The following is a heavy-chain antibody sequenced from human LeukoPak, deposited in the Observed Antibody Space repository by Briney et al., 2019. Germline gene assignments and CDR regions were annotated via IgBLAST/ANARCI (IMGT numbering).Heavy chain of an antibody. CDR1: EFTFSSYA. Sequence: GGSLRLSCAASEFTFSSYAMQWVRQAPGKGLEWVSGISASGGSTYYADSVKGRFTISRDNSKSTLCLQMNSLRAEDTAVYYCAKGGLNSFDYWGQGTLVTVSS. V-gene: IGHV3-23*01. J-gene: IGHJ4*02. D-gene: IGHD2-21*01. CDR3: AKGGLNSFDY. CDR2: ISASGGST.